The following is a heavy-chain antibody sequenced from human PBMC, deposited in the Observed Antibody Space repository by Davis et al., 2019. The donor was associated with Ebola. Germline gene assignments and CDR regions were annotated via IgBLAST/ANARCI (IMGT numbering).Heavy chain of an antibody. V-gene: IGHV4-59*01. CDR2: IYYSGST. CDR3: ATYDILTGYPDY. J-gene: IGHJ4*02. Sequence: PSETLSLTCTVPGGSISRYYWSWIRQPPGKGLEWIGYIYYSGSTNYNPSLKSRVTISVDTSKNQFSLKLSSVTAADTAVYYCATYDILTGYPDYWGQGTLVTVSS. CDR1: GGSISRYY. D-gene: IGHD3-9*01.